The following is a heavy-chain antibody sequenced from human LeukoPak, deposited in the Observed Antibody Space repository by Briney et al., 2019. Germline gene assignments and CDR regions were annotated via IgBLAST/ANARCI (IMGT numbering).Heavy chain of an antibody. CDR3: ARVIAFHGWCLDV. Sequence: PGGSLRLSCAASGFTFSSFGMNWVRPAPGKGLEWVSYIGSSSSTIYYADSVKGRFTISRDNAKNSLYLQMNSLRAQDTAVYYCARVIAFHGWCLDVWGQGTTVTVSS. CDR1: GFTFSSFG. J-gene: IGHJ6*02. CDR2: IGSSSSTI. V-gene: IGHV3-48*01. D-gene: IGHD2-8*01.